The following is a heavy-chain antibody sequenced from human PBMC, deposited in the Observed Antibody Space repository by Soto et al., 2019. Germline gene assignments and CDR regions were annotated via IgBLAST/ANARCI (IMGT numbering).Heavy chain of an antibody. J-gene: IGHJ3*01. Sequence: QVQLQESGPGLVKPSQTLSLTCTVSGGSINDGDFYWSWIRQPPGQGLVWIGYSYYSGTTYFNPSLKSRVTLSTDTSRGQFSLQLSSVTAADTAVYYCARLFAYYDKEPGAFDVWGQGTMVTVSS. CDR2: SYYSGTT. V-gene: IGHV4-30-4*01. CDR3: ARLFAYYDKEPGAFDV. CDR1: GGSINDGDFY. D-gene: IGHD3-22*01.